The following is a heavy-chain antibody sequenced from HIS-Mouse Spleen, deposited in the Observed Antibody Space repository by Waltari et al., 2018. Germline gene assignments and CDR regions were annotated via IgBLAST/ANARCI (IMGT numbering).Heavy chain of an antibody. CDR3: AKGGLMVYAIGDY. Sequence: QVQLVESGGGGVQPGRSLRLSCAASGFPFSSYGMPWVRQAPGKGLDWMGVILYDGTTKYYSDSVKGRFTISRDNSKNTLYLQMNSLRAQDTAVYYCAKGGLMVYAIGDYWGQGTLVTVSS. CDR2: ILYDGTTK. CDR1: GFPFSSYG. J-gene: IGHJ4*02. V-gene: IGHV3-33*06. D-gene: IGHD2-8*01.